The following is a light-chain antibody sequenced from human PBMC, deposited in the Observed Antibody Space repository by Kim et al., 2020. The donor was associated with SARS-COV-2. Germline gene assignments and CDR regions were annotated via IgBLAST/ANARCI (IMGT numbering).Light chain of an antibody. V-gene: IGKV1-27*01. J-gene: IGKJ4*01. CDR1: QDIGND. CDR2: VTS. Sequence: SASVGDRVTISCRASQDIGNDLAWYQQKPGRVPRLLISVTSTLHSGVPSRFSGSGSGRDFTLTISSLQSEDAATYYCQKCDSAPLTFGGGTKLEIK. CDR3: QKCDSAPLT.